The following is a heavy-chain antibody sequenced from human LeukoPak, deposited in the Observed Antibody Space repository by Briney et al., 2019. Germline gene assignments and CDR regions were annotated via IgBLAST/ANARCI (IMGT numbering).Heavy chain of an antibody. CDR3: AREMAMVRGVNFDY. J-gene: IGHJ4*02. Sequence: GGSLRLSCATSGFTFSNVWMSWIRQAPGKGLEWVSYISSSGSTIYYADSVKGRFTISRDNAKNSLYLQMNSLRAEDTAVYYCAREMAMVRGVNFDYWGQGTLVTVSS. V-gene: IGHV3-11*04. D-gene: IGHD3-10*01. CDR1: GFTFSNVW. CDR2: ISSSGSTI.